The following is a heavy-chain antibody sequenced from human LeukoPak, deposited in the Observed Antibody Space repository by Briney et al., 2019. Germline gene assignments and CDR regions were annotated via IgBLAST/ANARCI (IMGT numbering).Heavy chain of an antibody. Sequence: GGSLRLSCAASGFTFSSYAMHWVRQAPGKGLEWVAVISYDGSNKYYADSVKGRFTISRDNSKNTLYLQMNSLRAEDTAVYYCARKNDYGDEYFDYWGQGTLVTVSS. CDR3: ARKNDYGDEYFDY. CDR2: ISYDGSNK. CDR1: GFTFSSYA. V-gene: IGHV3-30-3*01. J-gene: IGHJ4*02. D-gene: IGHD4-17*01.